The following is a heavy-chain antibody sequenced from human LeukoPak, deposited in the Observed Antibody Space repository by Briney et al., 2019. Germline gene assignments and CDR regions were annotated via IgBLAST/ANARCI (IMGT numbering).Heavy chain of an antibody. CDR2: ISYDGSNK. D-gene: IGHD3-9*01. CDR3: ARDTFGDLLRYFDWLLFPVDY. J-gene: IGHJ4*02. V-gene: IGHV3-30-3*01. Sequence: GGSLRLSCAASGFTFSSYAMHWVRQAPGKGLEWVAVISYDGSNKYYADSVKGRFTISRDNSKNTLYLQMNSLRAEDTAVYYCARDTFGDLLRYFDWLLFPVDYWGQGTLVTVSS. CDR1: GFTFSSYA.